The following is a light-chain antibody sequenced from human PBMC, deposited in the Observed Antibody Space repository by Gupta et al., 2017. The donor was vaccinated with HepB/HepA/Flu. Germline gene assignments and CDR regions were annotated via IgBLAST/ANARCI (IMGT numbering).Light chain of an antibody. CDR2: WGS. Sequence: IVLTQSPDFLPVSLGATATINCKCSQSVLYRPNNYNYVGWYQQKPGQPPKLLIYWGSIRESGVSDRFSGSGSGTDFTLTISSLQAEDVAVYYCQQYYPGIAASFGPGTRVDIK. V-gene: IGKV4-1*01. CDR3: QQYYPGIAAS. CDR1: QSVLYRPNNYNY. J-gene: IGKJ3*01.